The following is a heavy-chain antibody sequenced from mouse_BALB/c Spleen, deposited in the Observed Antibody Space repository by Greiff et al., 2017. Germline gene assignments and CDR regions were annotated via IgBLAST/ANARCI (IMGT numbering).Heavy chain of an antibody. CDR2: ISDGGSYT. J-gene: IGHJ4*01. V-gene: IGHV5-4*02. D-gene: IGHD2-3*01. CDR1: GFTFSDYY. CDR3: ARGYDPHYYAMDY. Sequence: EVQGVESGGGLVKPGGSLKLSCAASGFTFSDYYVYWVRQTPEKRLEWVATISDGGSYTYYPDSVKGRFTISRDYAKNNLYLQMSSLKSEDTAMYYCARGYDPHYYAMDYWGQGTSVTVSS.